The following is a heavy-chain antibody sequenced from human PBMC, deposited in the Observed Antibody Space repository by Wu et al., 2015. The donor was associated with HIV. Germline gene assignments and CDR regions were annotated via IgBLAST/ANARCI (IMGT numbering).Heavy chain of an antibody. D-gene: IGHD4-23*01. V-gene: IGHV1-2*02. CDR3: VRVQTPGTYFVFDM. CDR2: INPNSGGT. CDR1: GYSFPSYY. Sequence: QVQLVQSGAEVKTPGASVDLSCRASGYSFPSYYIHWVRQAPGQRLEWMGWINPNSGGTNYAEKFQVRVSMTMEMSISTAYMELRSLRSDDTAIYYCVRVQTPGTYFVFDMWARDNGHR. J-gene: IGHJ3*02.